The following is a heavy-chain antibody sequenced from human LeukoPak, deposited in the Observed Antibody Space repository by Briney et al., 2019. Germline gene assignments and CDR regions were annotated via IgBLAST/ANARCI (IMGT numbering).Heavy chain of an antibody. CDR3: ARAPQEGGYCSGGSCYVFDY. D-gene: IGHD2-15*01. CDR2: ISSSSSTI. Sequence: GGSLILSCAASGFTFSSYGMTWVRQAPGKGLKWVSYISSSSSTIYYADSVKGRFTISRDNAKNSLYLQLNSLRAEDTALYYCARAPQEGGYCSGGSCYVFDYWGQGTLVTVSS. V-gene: IGHV3-48*01. J-gene: IGHJ4*02. CDR1: GFTFSSYG.